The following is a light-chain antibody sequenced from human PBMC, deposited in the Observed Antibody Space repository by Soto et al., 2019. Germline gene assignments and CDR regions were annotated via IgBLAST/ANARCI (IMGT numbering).Light chain of an antibody. CDR3: YSYTSSSTYV. J-gene: IGLJ1*01. CDR1: SSDVGGYNY. Sequence: QSALTQPASVSGSPGQSITISCTGTSSDVGGYNYVSWYQQHPAKAPKVMIYDVSNRPSGVSNRFSGSKSGNTASLTISGLQAEDEADYYCYSYTSSSTYVFGTGTKLSVL. CDR2: DVS. V-gene: IGLV2-14*03.